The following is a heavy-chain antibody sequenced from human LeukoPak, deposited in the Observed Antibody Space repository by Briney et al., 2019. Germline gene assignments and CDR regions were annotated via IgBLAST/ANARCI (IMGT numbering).Heavy chain of an antibody. CDR1: GFTFNTYE. CDR2: VSSSGTTM. D-gene: IGHD2-2*01. V-gene: IGHV3-48*03. Sequence: GGSLRLSCAASGFTFNTYEMSWVRQAPGKGMEWVSCVSSSGTTMYHADSVKGRFTISRDNAKNSLYLQMNSLRAEDAAVYYCARRYCSSASCLFDYWGQGTLVTVSS. CDR3: ARRYCSSASCLFDY. J-gene: IGHJ4*02.